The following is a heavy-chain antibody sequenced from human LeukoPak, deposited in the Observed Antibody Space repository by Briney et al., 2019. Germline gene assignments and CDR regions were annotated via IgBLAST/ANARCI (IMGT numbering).Heavy chain of an antibody. J-gene: IGHJ5*02. CDR2: IIPIFSTT. V-gene: IGHV1-69*13. CDR1: GGTFSTYA. Sequence: SVQVSCQASGGTFSTYAISCVRQEHGHGLEWIGGIIPIFSTTNYAQKFQGTVPITSDESTSTAYIALSSLRSQDTAVYYCARKGYDFWSGYYTGIGFWFDPWGQGTLVTVSS. CDR3: ARKGYDFWSGYYTGIGFWFDP. D-gene: IGHD3-3*01.